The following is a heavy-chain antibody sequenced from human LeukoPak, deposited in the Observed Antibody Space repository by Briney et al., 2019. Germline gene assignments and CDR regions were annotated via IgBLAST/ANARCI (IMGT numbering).Heavy chain of an antibody. CDR2: ISLDGNNE. Sequence: GGSLRLSCAASGFTFRNYYMHWVRQAPGKGLEWVAVISLDGNNEYYADSVKGRFTISRDNSKNTLYLQMNSLRAEDTAVYYCAVGSPETSEHFYFDYWGQGTLVTVSS. V-gene: IGHV3-30*14. CDR3: AVGSPETSEHFYFDY. D-gene: IGHD3-10*01. J-gene: IGHJ4*02. CDR1: GFTFRNYY.